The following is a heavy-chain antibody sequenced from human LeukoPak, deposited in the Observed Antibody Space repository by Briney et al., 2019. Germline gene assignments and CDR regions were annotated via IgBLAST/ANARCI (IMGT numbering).Heavy chain of an antibody. CDR1: GFTFSSYA. CDR2: ISGSGGST. CDR3: AKAPPYYYDSSGYYPEYFQH. V-gene: IGHV3-23*01. D-gene: IGHD3-22*01. J-gene: IGHJ1*01. Sequence: PGGSLRLSCAASGFTFSSYAMSWARQAPGKGLEWVSAISGSGGSTYYADSVKGRFTISRDNSKNTLYLQMNSLRAEDTAVYYCAKAPPYYYDSSGYYPEYFQHWGQGTLVTVSS.